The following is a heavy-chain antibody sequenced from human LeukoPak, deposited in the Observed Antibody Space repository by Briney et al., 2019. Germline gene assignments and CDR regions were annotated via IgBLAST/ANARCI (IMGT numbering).Heavy chain of an antibody. J-gene: IGHJ4*02. V-gene: IGHV3-66*01. CDR2: IYSSGST. Sequence: GGSLRLSCAASGFTVSNNYMSWVRRAPGKGLEWVSVIYSSGSTYYADSVEGRFTISRDNSKSTLFLQMNSLRAEDTAVYYCALGYSYGFFVYWGQGTLVTVSS. CDR3: ALGYSYGFFVY. D-gene: IGHD5-18*01. CDR1: GFTVSNNY.